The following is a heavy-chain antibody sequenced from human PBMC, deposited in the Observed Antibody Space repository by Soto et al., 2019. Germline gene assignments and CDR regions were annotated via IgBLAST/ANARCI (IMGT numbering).Heavy chain of an antibody. CDR1: GFSLSNAGMG. CDR2: IFWNDVR. CDR3: AQTEDGGRSRTPAGWFDA. J-gene: IGHJ5*02. V-gene: IGHV2-26*01. D-gene: IGHD2-15*01. Sequence: QVTLKESGPVLVKPTETLTLTCTVSGFSLSNAGMGVRWIRQPPGKALEWLAHIFWNDVRRFSTSLKNRITISKDTFNNQVVLIMTNMDPVDTATYYCAQTEDGGRSRTPAGWFDAWGQGTLVTVSS.